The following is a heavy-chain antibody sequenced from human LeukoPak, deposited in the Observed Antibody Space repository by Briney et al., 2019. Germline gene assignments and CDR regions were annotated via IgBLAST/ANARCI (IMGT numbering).Heavy chain of an antibody. CDR3: ARGPGVAYYYGMDV. D-gene: IGHD3-3*01. CDR1: RGSIRGYY. Sequence: PSETLSLTCTVSRGSIRGYYWSWIRQPPGKGLEWIGYTYYSGSPNYNPSLKSRVTISVDTSKNQFSLKLSSVTAADTAVYYCARGPGVAYYYGMDVWGQGTTVTVSS. J-gene: IGHJ6*02. CDR2: TYYSGSP. V-gene: IGHV4-59*01.